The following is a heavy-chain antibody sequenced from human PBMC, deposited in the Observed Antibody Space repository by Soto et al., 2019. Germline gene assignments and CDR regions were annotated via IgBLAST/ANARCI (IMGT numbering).Heavy chain of an antibody. CDR2: INHSGST. Sequence: QVQLQQWGAGLLKPSETLSLTCAVYGGSFSGYYWSWIRQPPGKGLEWIGEINHSGSTNYNPSLKSRVTISVDTSKIQFSLKLSSVTAADTAVYYCARAWGGVPDYWGQGTLVTVSS. CDR3: ARAWGGVPDY. D-gene: IGHD3-16*01. J-gene: IGHJ4*02. V-gene: IGHV4-34*01. CDR1: GGSFSGYY.